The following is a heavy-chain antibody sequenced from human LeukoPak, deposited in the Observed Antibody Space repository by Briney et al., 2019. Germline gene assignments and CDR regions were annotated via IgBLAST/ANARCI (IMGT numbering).Heavy chain of an antibody. D-gene: IGHD6-19*01. CDR3: AQSTGWPGFDF. V-gene: IGHV4-59*08. J-gene: IGHJ4*02. CDR2: IYNSGST. Sequence: PSETLSLTCIVSGFSVSRTYWSWVRQPPGKGLEWIAYIYNSGSTNYNPSLKSRVTISVDTSKNQFSLKLSSVTAADTAVYYCAQSTGWPGFDFWGQGTLVTVSS. CDR1: GFSVSRTY.